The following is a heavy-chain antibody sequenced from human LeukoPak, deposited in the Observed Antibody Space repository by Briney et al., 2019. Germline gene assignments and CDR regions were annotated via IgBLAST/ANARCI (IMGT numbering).Heavy chain of an antibody. CDR2: FDPEDGET. V-gene: IGHV1-24*01. Sequence: ASVKVSCKVSGYTLTELSMHWVRQAPGKGLEWMGGFDPEDGETIYAQKFQGRVTMTEDTSTDTAYMELSSLRSEDTAVYYCAKIGSITMIVAVPPKPYYFDYWGQGTLVTVSS. CDR3: AKIGSITMIVAVPPKPYYFDY. CDR1: GYTLTELS. J-gene: IGHJ4*02. D-gene: IGHD3-22*01.